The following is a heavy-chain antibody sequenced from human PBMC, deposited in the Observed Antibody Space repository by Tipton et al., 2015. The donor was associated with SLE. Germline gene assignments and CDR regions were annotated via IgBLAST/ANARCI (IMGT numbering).Heavy chain of an antibody. CDR3: ARDTWGPGNWNPFDY. D-gene: IGHD1-1*01. V-gene: IGHV3-21*01. J-gene: IGHJ4*02. CDR1: GFTFSSYS. CDR2: ISSSSSYI. Sequence: SLRLSCAASGFTFSSYSMNWVRQAPGKGLEWVSSISSSSSYIYYADSVKGRFTISRDNAKNSLYLQMNSLRAEDTAVYYCARDTWGPGNWNPFDYWGQGTLVTVSS.